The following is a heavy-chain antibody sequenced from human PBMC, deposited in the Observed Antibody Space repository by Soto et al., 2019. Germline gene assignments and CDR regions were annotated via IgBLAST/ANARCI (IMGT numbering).Heavy chain of an antibody. CDR2: MNPNSGNT. CDR1: GYTFTSYD. D-gene: IGHD2-2*01. V-gene: IGHV1-8*01. J-gene: IGHJ4*02. CDR3: ATWWQNPPAAAYFDY. Sequence: ASVKVSCKTSGYTFTSYDINWVRQATGQGLEWMGWMNPNSGNTGYAQKFQGRVSMTRSTSISTAYMELSSLTSEDSAVYYCATWWQNPPAAAYFDYWGRGTLVTVSS.